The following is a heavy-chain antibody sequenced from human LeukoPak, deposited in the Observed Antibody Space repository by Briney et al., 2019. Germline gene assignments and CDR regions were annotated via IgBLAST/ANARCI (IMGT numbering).Heavy chain of an antibody. J-gene: IGHJ3*02. CDR1: SYSISSGYY. V-gene: IGHV4-38-2*02. CDR2: IYHSGST. D-gene: IGHD3-16*01. CDR3: ARDMMGHDDAFDI. Sequence: SETLSLTCTVSSYSISSGYYWGWIRQPPGKGLEWIGSIYHSGSTYYNPSLKSRVTISIDTSKNQFSLKVSSVTAADTAVYYCARDMMGHDDAFDIWGQGTRATVSS.